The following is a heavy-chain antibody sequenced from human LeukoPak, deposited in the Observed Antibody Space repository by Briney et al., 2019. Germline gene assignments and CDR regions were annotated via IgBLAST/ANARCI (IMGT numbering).Heavy chain of an antibody. CDR3: AKDHCSSTSCSPNQYYYYYYGMDV. D-gene: IGHD2-2*01. J-gene: IGHJ6*02. Sequence: GGSLRLSCAASGFTFSSYAMSWVRQAPGKGLEWVSAISGSGGSTYYADSVKGRFTISRDNSKNTLYLQMNSLRAEDTAVYYCAKDHCSSTSCSPNQYYYYYYGMDVWGQGTTVTVSS. V-gene: IGHV3-23*01. CDR2: ISGSGGST. CDR1: GFTFSSYA.